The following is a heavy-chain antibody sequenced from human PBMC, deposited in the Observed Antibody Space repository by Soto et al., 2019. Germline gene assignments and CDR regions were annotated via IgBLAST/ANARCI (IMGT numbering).Heavy chain of an antibody. J-gene: IGHJ6*02. CDR2: ISSSSSTI. CDR1: GLTFSSYS. D-gene: IGHD6-13*01. CDR3: ARDRPPAAGYYYYGMDV. Sequence: GGSLRLSCAASGLTFSSYSMNWVRQAPGKGLEWVSYISSSSSTIYYADSVKGRFTISRDNAKNSLYLQMNSLRDEDTAVYYCARDRPPAAGYYYYGMDVWGQGTTVTVSS. V-gene: IGHV3-48*02.